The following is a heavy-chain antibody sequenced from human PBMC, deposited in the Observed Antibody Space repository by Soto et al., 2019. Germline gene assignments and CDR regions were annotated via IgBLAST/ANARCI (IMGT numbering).Heavy chain of an antibody. CDR1: GYPFTAYG. D-gene: IGHD2-15*01. V-gene: IGHV1-3*04. CDR3: ARAVVAPEY. CDR2: INTGSGNT. J-gene: IGHJ4*02. Sequence: QVHLVQSGAEVKKPGASVNVSCKASGYPFTAYGLHWVRQAPGQRLEWMGWINTGSGNTKSSHKFQGRITIKRGTSATTVAMELSSLTSEDTAISYFARAVVAPEYWGQGTLVTVSS.